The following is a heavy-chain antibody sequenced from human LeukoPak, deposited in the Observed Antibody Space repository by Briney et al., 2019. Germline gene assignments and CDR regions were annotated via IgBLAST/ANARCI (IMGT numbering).Heavy chain of an antibody. CDR1: GGTFSSYA. J-gene: IGHJ6*03. CDR2: IIPIFGTA. Sequence: ASVKVSCKASGGTFSSYAISWVRQAPGQGLEWMGGIIPIFGTANYAQKFQGRVTITADESTSTAYMELSSLRSEDTAVYYCASLPRDGYPTYGYYMDVWGKGTTVTVS. CDR3: ASLPRDGYPTYGYYMDV. D-gene: IGHD5-24*01. V-gene: IGHV1-69*13.